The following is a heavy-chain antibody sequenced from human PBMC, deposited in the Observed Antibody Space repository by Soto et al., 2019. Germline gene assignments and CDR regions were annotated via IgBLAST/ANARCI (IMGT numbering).Heavy chain of an antibody. J-gene: IGHJ6*02. CDR1: GFTFRKYV. CDR2: LSSTGGST. CDR3: AKDQGFLEWIPQAGVDV. V-gene: IGHV3-23*01. D-gene: IGHD3-3*01. Sequence: EVQLLESGGGLAQPGGSLRLSCEVSGFTFRKYVMTWVRQAPGKGLEWVSSLSSTGGSTYYADSVKGRFTVSRDNSKNTRFLQMKSLRAEDTAIYYCAKDQGFLEWIPQAGVDVWGPGTTVAVSS.